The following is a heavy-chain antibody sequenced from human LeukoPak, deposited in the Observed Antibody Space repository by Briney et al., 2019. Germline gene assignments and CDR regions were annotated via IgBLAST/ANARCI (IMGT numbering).Heavy chain of an antibody. Sequence: SQALSLTCAISGDSVSSNSAAWNWIRQSPSRGLEWLGRTYYRSKWYNDYAVSAKSRITINPDTSKNQFSLQLNSVTPEDTAVYYCARVAYSSSSYYYGMDVWGQGTTVTVSS. CDR1: GDSVSSNSAA. V-gene: IGHV6-1*01. J-gene: IGHJ6*02. D-gene: IGHD6-6*01. CDR3: ARVAYSSSSYYYGMDV. CDR2: TYYRSKWYN.